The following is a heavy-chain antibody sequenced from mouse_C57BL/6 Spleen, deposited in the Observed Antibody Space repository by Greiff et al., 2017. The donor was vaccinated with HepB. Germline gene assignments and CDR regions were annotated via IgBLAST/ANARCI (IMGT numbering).Heavy chain of an antibody. D-gene: IGHD2-4*01. J-gene: IGHJ3*01. CDR3: ARGIYYDYAWFAY. CDR1: GYAFSSYW. Sequence: VHLVESGAELVKPGASVKISCKASGYAFSSYWMNWVKQRPGKGLEWIGQIYPGDGDTNYNGKFKGKATLTADKSSSTAYMQLSSLTSEDSAVYFCARGIYYDYAWFAYWGQGTLVTVSA. CDR2: IYPGDGDT. V-gene: IGHV1-80*01.